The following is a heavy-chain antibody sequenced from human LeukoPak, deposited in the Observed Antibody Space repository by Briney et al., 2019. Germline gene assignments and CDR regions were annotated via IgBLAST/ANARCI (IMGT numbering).Heavy chain of an antibody. CDR2: IYYSGST. Sequence: SETLSLTCTVSGGSISSYYWSWIRQPPGKGLEWIGYIYYSGSTNYNPPLKSRVTISVDTSKNQFSLKLSSVTAADTAVYYCARGYLEWLLYLDYWGQGTLVTVSS. CDR3: ARGYLEWLLYLDY. V-gene: IGHV4-59*01. J-gene: IGHJ4*02. D-gene: IGHD3-3*01. CDR1: GGSISSYY.